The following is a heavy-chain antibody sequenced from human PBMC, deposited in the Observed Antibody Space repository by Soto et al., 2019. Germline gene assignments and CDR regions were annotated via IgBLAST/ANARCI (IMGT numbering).Heavy chain of an antibody. CDR3: ARDRFGTFDY. CDR2: IYHSGST. J-gene: IGHJ4*02. Sequence: SETLSLTCAVSGGSISSGGYSWSWIRQPPGKGLEWIGYIYHSGSTYYNPSLKSRVTISVDRSKNQFSLKLSSVTAADTAVYYCARDRFGTFDYWGQGTLVTVS. D-gene: IGHD1-1*01. CDR1: GGSISSGGYS. V-gene: IGHV4-30-2*01.